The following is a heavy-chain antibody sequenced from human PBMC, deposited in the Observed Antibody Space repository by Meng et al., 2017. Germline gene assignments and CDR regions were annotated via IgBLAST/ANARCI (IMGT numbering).Heavy chain of an antibody. CDR1: GYTFTSYY. CDR2: INPSGGST. Sequence: ASVKVSCKASGYTFTSYYMHWVRQAPGQGLEWMGIINPSGGSTSYAQKFQGRVTMTRDTSTSTVYMELSSLRSEDTAVYYCARVGQWLLPRNWFDPWGQGTLVTVSS. CDR3: ARVGQWLLPRNWFDP. D-gene: IGHD3-22*01. V-gene: IGHV1-46*01. J-gene: IGHJ5*02.